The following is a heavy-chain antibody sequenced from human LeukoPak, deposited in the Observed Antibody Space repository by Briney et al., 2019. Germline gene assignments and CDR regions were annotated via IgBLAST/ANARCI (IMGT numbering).Heavy chain of an antibody. D-gene: IGHD3-22*01. J-gene: IGHJ6*03. V-gene: IGHV4-34*01. CDR1: GGSFSGYY. CDR2: INHSGST. CDR3: ARARWGSGYYYVKGNMDV. Sequence: SETLSLTCAVYGGSFSGYYWSWIRQPPGKGLEWIGEINHSGSTNYNPSLKSRVTISVDTSKNQFSLKLSSVTAADTVVYYCARARWGSGYYYVKGNMDVWGKGTTVTVSS.